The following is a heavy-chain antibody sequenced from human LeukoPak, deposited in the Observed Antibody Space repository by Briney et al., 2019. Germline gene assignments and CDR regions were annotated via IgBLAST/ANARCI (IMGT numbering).Heavy chain of an antibody. CDR3: ARDRVDTAIHGMDV. V-gene: IGHV4-31*03. Sequence: SETLSLTCTVSGGSISGYYWSWIRQHPGKGLEWIGYIYYSGSTYYNPSLKSRVTISVDTSKNQFSLKLSSVTAADTAVYYCARDRVDTAIHGMDVWGQGTTVTVSS. D-gene: IGHD5-18*01. J-gene: IGHJ6*02. CDR1: GGSISGYY. CDR2: IYYSGST.